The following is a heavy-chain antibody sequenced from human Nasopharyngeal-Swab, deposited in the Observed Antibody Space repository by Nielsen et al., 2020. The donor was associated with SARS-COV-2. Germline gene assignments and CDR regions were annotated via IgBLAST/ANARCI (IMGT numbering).Heavy chain of an antibody. Sequence: SETLSLTCTVSGGSISSYYWSWIRQPPGKGLEWIGYIYYSGSTNYNPSLKSRVTISVDTSKNQFSLKLSSVTAADTAVYYCARGREQLVPGLNYYYGMDVWGQGTTVTVSS. CDR2: IYYSGST. CDR3: ARGREQLVPGLNYYYGMDV. CDR1: GGSISSYY. D-gene: IGHD6-6*01. J-gene: IGHJ6*02. V-gene: IGHV4-59*01.